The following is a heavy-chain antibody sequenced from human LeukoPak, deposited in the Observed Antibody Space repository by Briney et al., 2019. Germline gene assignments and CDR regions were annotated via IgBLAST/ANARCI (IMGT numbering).Heavy chain of an antibody. CDR2: ISGSGDST. CDR1: GFTFSSYA. D-gene: IGHD2-15*01. J-gene: IGHJ3*02. Sequence: GGSLRLSCAASGFTFSSYAMSWVRQAPGKGLEWVSAISGSGDSTYYADSVKGRFTISRDNSKNTLYLQMNSLRAEDTAVYYCAKGLSCSGGSCYESDPDAFDIWGQGTLVCVSS. V-gene: IGHV3-23*01. CDR3: AKGLSCSGGSCYESDPDAFDI.